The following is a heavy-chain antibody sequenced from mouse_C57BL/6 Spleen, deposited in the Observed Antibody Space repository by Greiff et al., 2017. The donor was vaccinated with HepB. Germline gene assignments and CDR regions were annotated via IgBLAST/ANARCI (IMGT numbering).Heavy chain of an antibody. CDR1: GYTFTDYN. J-gene: IGHJ2*01. CDR3: ARRAYYGYDGHFDY. CDR2: INPNNGGT. V-gene: IGHV1-18*01. Sequence: VQLQQSGPELVKPGASVKIPCKASGYTFTDYNMDWVKQSHGKSLEWIGDINPNNGGTIYNQKFKGKATLTVDKSSSTAYMELRSLTSEDTAVYYCARRAYYGYDGHFDYWGQGTTLTVSS. D-gene: IGHD2-9*01.